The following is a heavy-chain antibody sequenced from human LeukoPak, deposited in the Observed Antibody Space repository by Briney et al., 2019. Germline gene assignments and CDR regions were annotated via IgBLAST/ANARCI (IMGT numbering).Heavy chain of an antibody. J-gene: IGHJ5*02. CDR1: GYTFTGYY. CDR2: INPNSGAT. D-gene: IGHD2-2*01. Sequence: GASVKVSCKASGYTFTGYYIHWVRQAPGQGLEWMGWINPNSGATNYAQKFQGRVTMTRDTSISTAYMGLSSLRSDDTAVFYCARDRGCSATTCYTGGDWLDPWGQGTLVTVSS. CDR3: ARDRGCSATTCYTGGDWLDP. V-gene: IGHV1-2*02.